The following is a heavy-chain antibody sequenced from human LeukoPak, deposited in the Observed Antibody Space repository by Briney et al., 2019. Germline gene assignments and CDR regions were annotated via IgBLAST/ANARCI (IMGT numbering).Heavy chain of an antibody. CDR2: INPNSGGT. CDR3: AREDYGDYVRHYYYGMDV. V-gene: IGHV1-2*02. J-gene: IGHJ6*02. Sequence: ASVKVSSKASGYTFTDYYMHWVRQAPGQGLEWMGWINPNSGGTNYAQKFQGRVTMTRDTSISTAYMELSRLRSDDTAVYYCAREDYGDYVRHYYYGMDVWGQGTTVTVSS. CDR1: GYTFTDYY. D-gene: IGHD4-17*01.